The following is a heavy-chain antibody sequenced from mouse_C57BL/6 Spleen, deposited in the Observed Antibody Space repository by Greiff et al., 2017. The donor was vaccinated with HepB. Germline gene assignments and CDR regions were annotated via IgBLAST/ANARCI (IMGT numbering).Heavy chain of an antibody. D-gene: IGHD4-1*01. CDR3: AQTGTSAWFAY. V-gene: IGHV3-6*01. Sequence: EVQLQESGPGLVKPSQSLSLTCSVTGYSITSGYYWNWIRQFPGNKLEWMGYISYDGSNNYNPSLKNRISITRDTSKNQFFLKLNSVTTEDTATYYCAQTGTSAWFAYWGQGTLVTVSA. J-gene: IGHJ3*01. CDR1: GYSITSGYY. CDR2: ISYDGSN.